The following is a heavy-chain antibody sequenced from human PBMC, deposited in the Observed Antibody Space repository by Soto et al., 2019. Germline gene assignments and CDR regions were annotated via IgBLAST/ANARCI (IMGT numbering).Heavy chain of an antibody. CDR2: IYYSGST. Sequence: SETLSLTCAVYGGSISSSSYYWGWIRQPPGKGLEWIGSIYYSGSTYYNPSLKSRVTISVDTSKNQFSLKLSSVTAADTAVYYCARIRSGWDSGYDGPFDYWGQGTLVTVSS. CDR1: GGSISSSSYY. J-gene: IGHJ4*02. V-gene: IGHV4-39*01. D-gene: IGHD5-12*01. CDR3: ARIRSGWDSGYDGPFDY.